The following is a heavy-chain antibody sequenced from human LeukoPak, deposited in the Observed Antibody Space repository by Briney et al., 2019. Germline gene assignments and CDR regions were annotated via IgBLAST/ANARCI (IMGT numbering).Heavy chain of an antibody. CDR2: IYYSEST. CDR1: GVSITSYY. J-gene: IGHJ5*02. D-gene: IGHD3-22*01. CDR3: ARWHPYDSSGYNWFDP. V-gene: IGHV4-59*01. Sequence: PSETLSLTCTVSGVSITSYYWNWIRQPPGKGLESIGYIYYSESTNYNPSLKSRDTLAVDTPKNQFSLKLSSVTAADTAVYYCARWHPYDSSGYNWFDPWGQGILVTVSS.